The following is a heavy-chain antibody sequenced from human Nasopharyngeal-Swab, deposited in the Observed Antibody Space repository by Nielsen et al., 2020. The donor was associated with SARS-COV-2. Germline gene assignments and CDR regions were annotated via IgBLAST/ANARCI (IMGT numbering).Heavy chain of an antibody. V-gene: IGHV1-18*01. J-gene: IGHJ4*02. CDR2: ISAYNGNT. CDR1: GYTFTSYG. Sequence: ASVKVSCKASGYTFTSYGISWVRQAPGQGLEWMGWISAYNGNTNYAQKLQGRVTMTTDTSTSTAYMELRSLRSDDPAVYYCARRSDTAMVTPIDYWGQGTLVTVSS. CDR3: ARRSDTAMVTPIDY. D-gene: IGHD5-18*01.